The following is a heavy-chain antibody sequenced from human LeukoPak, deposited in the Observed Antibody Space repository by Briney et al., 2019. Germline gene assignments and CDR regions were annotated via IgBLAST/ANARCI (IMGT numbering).Heavy chain of an antibody. CDR3: ARARYYDYVWGSYPDY. J-gene: IGHJ4*02. CDR1: GGSISSYY. D-gene: IGHD3-16*01. V-gene: IGHV4-59*12. Sequence: SETLSLTCTVSGGSISSYYWSWIRQPPGKGLEWIGYIYYSGSTNYNPSLKSRVTISVDTSKNQFSLKLSSVTAADTAVYYCARARYYDYVWGSYPDYWGQGTLVTVSS. CDR2: IYYSGST.